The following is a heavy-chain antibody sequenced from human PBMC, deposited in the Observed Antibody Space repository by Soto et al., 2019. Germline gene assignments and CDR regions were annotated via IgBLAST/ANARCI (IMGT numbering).Heavy chain of an antibody. J-gene: IGHJ6*02. Sequence: AAVKVSCKASGYTFTSYGISWVRQAPGQGLEWMGWISAYNGNTNYAQKLQGRVTMTTDTSTSTAYMELRRLRSDDTAVYYCARVSGYYDSSGYRYYYYGMDVWGHGTTVTLSS. D-gene: IGHD3-22*01. CDR2: ISAYNGNT. V-gene: IGHV1-18*04. CDR3: ARVSGYYDSSGYRYYYYGMDV. CDR1: GYTFTSYG.